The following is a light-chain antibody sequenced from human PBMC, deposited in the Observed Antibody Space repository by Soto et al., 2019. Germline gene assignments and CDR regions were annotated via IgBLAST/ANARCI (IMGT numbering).Light chain of an antibody. CDR3: QTWGTGIQV. V-gene: IGLV4-69*01. Sequence: QAVVTQSPSASASLGASVKLTCTRSSGHSSYAIAWHQQQPEKGPRYLMKVNSDGSHSKGDGIPDRFSGSSSGAERYLTISSLQSEDEADYYCQTWGTGIQVFGGGTKLTVL. CDR2: VNSDGSH. J-gene: IGLJ3*02. CDR1: SGHSSYA.